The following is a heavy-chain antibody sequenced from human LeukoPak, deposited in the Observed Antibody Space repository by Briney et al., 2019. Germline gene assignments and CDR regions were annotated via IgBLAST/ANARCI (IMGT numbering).Heavy chain of an antibody. D-gene: IGHD3-9*01. V-gene: IGHV4-59*06. CDR2: IYYSGST. J-gene: IGHJ3*02. CDR3: ASSVLRYFDWYVPDAFDI. CDR1: GGSISSYY. Sequence: SSETLSLTCTVSGGSISSYYWSWIRQPPGKGLEWIGYIYYSGSTYYNPSLKSRVTISVDTSKNQFSLKLSSVTAADTAVYYCASSVLRYFDWYVPDAFDIWGQGTMVTVSS.